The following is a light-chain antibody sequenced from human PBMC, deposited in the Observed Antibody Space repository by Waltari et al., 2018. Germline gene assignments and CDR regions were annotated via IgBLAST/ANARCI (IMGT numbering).Light chain of an antibody. CDR2: AAV. Sequence: DIQMTQSPSSLSASVGDRVNITCRASESIINSLNWYQQKPGKAPKLLIYAAVSLQSGVPSGFSGSGSGTDFTLTISSLQVEDFATYYCQQSYNTPYTFGQGTKLDIK. V-gene: IGKV1-39*01. CDR1: ESIINS. J-gene: IGKJ2*01. CDR3: QQSYNTPYT.